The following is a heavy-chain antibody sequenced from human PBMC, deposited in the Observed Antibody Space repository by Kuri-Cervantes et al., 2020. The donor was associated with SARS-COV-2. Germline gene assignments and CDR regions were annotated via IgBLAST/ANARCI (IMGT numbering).Heavy chain of an antibody. V-gene: IGHV3-30-3*01. Sequence: GGSLRLSCAASGFTFSSYAMHWVRQASGKGLEWVAVISYDGSNKYYADSVKGRFTISRDNSKNTLYLQMNSLRAEDTAVYYCARGAVAGTLYYYYYGMDVWGQGTTVTVSS. J-gene: IGHJ6*02. CDR2: ISYDGSNK. CDR1: GFTFSSYA. CDR3: ARGAVAGTLYYYYYGMDV. D-gene: IGHD6-19*01.